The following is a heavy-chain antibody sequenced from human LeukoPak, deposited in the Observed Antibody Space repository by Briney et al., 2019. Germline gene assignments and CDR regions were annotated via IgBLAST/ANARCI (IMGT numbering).Heavy chain of an antibody. J-gene: IGHJ4*02. V-gene: IGHV4-59*12. CDR3: ARDGTLSSTRFDY. Sequence: SETLSLTCTVSGGSISSYYWSWIRQPPGKGLEWIGYIYYSGSTNYNPSLKSRVTISVDTSKNQFSLKLSSVTAADTAVYYCARDGTLSSTRFDYWGQGTLVTVSS. CDR2: IYYSGST. D-gene: IGHD2-2*01. CDR1: GGSISSYY.